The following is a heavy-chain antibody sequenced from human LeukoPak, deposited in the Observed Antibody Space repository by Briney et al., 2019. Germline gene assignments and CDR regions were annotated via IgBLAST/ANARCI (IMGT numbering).Heavy chain of an antibody. CDR3: ARLPGIATYYFDY. D-gene: IGHD6-13*01. J-gene: IGHJ4*02. CDR1: GYSFTIYW. CDR2: MYPGDSDT. Sequence: GESLKISCKGSGYSFTIYWIGWVRQMPGKALEWMGIMYPGDSDTRYSPSFQGQVTISADKSASTAYLQWSSLKASDTAMYYCARLPGIATYYFDYWGQGTLVTVSS. V-gene: IGHV5-51*01.